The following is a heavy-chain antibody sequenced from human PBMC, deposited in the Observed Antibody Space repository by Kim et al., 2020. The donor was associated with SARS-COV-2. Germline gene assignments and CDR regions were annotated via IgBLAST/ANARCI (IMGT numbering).Heavy chain of an antibody. CDR1: GGSISSSSYY. CDR2: IYYSGST. Sequence: SETLSLTCTVSGGSISSSSYYWGWIRQPPGKGLEWIGSIYYSGSTYYNPSLKSRVTISVDTSKNQFSLKLSSVTAADTAVYYCARRGRGAAGSFDYWGQGTLVTVSS. D-gene: IGHD6-13*01. J-gene: IGHJ4*02. V-gene: IGHV4-39*01. CDR3: ARRGRGAAGSFDY.